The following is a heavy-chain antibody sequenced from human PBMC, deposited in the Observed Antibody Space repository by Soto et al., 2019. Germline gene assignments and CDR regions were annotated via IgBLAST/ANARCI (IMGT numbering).Heavy chain of an antibody. Sequence: GSLRLSCAASGFTFRNAWMSWVRQAPGKGLEWVGRIKSKTDGGTTDYAAPVKGRFTISRDDSKNTLYLQMNSLKTEDTAVYYCTTVVPGIAAAGYFDYWGQGTLVTVSS. J-gene: IGHJ4*02. CDR2: IKSKTDGGTT. CDR1: GFTFRNAW. V-gene: IGHV3-15*01. CDR3: TTVVPGIAAAGYFDY. D-gene: IGHD6-13*01.